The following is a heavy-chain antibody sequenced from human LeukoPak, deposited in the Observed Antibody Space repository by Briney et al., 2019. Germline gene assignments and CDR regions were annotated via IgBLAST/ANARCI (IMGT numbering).Heavy chain of an antibody. CDR2: ISSSSSDI. CDR1: GFTFSSYS. D-gene: IGHD5-18*01. V-gene: IGHV3-21*01. Sequence: GGCLRLSCAASGFTFSSYSMNWVRQAPGKGLEWVSSISSSSSDIYYADSVKGRFTISRDNAKNSLYLQMNSLRAEDTAVYYCARGGRDTGKHHAFDIWGQGKMVTVSS. CDR3: ARGGRDTGKHHAFDI. J-gene: IGHJ3*02.